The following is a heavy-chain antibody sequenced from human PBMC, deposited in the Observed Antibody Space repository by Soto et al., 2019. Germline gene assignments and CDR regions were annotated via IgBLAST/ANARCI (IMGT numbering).Heavy chain of an antibody. D-gene: IGHD3-10*01. Sequence: SETLSLTCAVYGGSFSGYYWSWIRQPPGKGLEWLGEINHRGSTNYNPSLKSRVTISVDTPKNQFSLKLSSVTAADTAVYYCARGPDYSGSGSYLATWFDPWGQGTLVTVSS. CDR1: GGSFSGYY. V-gene: IGHV4-34*01. CDR3: ARGPDYSGSGSYLATWFDP. J-gene: IGHJ5*02. CDR2: INHRGST.